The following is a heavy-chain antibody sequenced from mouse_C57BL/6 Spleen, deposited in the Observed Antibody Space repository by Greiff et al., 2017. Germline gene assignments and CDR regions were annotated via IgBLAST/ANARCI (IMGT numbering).Heavy chain of an antibody. Sequence: QVQLKQSGAELVRPGASVTLSCKASGYTFTDYEMHWVKQTPVHGLEWIGAIDPETGGTAYNQKFKGKAILTADKSSSTAYMELRSLTSEDSAVYYGTRSGDPLDYWGKGTTLTVSS. D-gene: IGHD3-1*01. CDR1: GYTFTDYE. CDR3: TRSGDPLDY. CDR2: IDPETGGT. J-gene: IGHJ2*01. V-gene: IGHV1-15*01.